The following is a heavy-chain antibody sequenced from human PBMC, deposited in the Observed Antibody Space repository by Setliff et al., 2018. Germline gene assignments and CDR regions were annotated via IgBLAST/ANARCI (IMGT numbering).Heavy chain of an antibody. V-gene: IGHV4-4*07. Sequence: PSETLSLTCTVSGGSISSYYWSWIRQPAGKGLEWIGRIYTSGSTNYNPSLKSRVTMSVDTSKNQFSLKLSSVTAADTAVYYCARAGGGSSFTADYYSYYMDVWGKGTTVTVSS. CDR3: ARAGGGSSFTADYYSYYMDV. CDR2: IYTSGST. J-gene: IGHJ6*03. D-gene: IGHD6-13*01. CDR1: GGSISSYY.